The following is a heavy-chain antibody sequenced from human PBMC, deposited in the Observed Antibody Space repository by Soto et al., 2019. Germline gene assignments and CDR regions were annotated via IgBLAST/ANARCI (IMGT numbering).Heavy chain of an antibody. CDR3: ARDPLDFWSGYLDY. V-gene: IGHV3-53*01. J-gene: IGHJ4*02. D-gene: IGHD3-3*01. CDR1: GFTVSSNY. Sequence: PGGSLRLSCAASGFTVSSNYMSWVRQAPGKGLEWVSVIYSGGSTYYADSVKGRFTISRDNSKNTLYLQMNSLRAEDTAVYYCARDPLDFWSGYLDYWGQGTLVTVSS. CDR2: IYSGGST.